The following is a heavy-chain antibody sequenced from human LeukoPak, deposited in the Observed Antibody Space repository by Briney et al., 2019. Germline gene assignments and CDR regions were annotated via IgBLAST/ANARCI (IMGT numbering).Heavy chain of an antibody. J-gene: IGHJ4*02. CDR3: AKDYDSSGYYYFDY. D-gene: IGHD3-22*01. CDR2: IRYDGSNK. V-gene: IGHV3-30*02. Sequence: PGGSLRLSCAASGFTFSSYGMHWVRQAPGKGLEWVAFIRYDGSNKYYADSVKGRFTISRDNSKNTLYLQMNSLRAEDTAVYYCAKDYDSSGYYYFDYWGQGTLVTVSP. CDR1: GFTFSSYG.